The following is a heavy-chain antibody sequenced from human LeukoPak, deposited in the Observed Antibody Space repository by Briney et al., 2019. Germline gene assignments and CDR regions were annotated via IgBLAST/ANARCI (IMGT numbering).Heavy chain of an antibody. CDR3: ARGQKEYYFDTSGYYNDY. J-gene: IGHJ4*02. Sequence: PSETLSLTCTVSGGSISSSGYYWGWIRQPPGKGLEWIGSIYYSGSTYYNPSLKSRVSISVDTSKNQFSLRLSSVTAADTAVCYCARGQKEYYFDTSGYYNDYWGQGTLVTVSS. D-gene: IGHD3-22*01. V-gene: IGHV4-39*01. CDR2: IYYSGST. CDR1: GGSISSSGYY.